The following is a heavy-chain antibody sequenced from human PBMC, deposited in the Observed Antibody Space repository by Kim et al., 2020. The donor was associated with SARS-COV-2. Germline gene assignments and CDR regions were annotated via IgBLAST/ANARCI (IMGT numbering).Heavy chain of an antibody. CDR2: ICWDGGST. V-gene: IGHV3-43D*03. D-gene: IGHD6-19*01. CDR1: GFTFDDYA. J-gene: IGHJ6*02. Sequence: GGSLRLSCAASGFTFDDYAMHWVRQAPGKGLEWVSLICWDGGSTYYADSVKGRFTISRDNSKNSLYLQMNSLRAEDTALYYCAKDRRSSGSGMDVWGQGTTFTVSS. CDR3: AKDRRSSGSGMDV.